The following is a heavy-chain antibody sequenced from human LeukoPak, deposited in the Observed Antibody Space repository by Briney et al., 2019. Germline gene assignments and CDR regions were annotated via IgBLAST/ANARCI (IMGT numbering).Heavy chain of an antibody. J-gene: IGHJ4*02. Sequence: PGGSLRLSCAASGFTFSSYAMHWVRQAPGKGLEWVAVISYDGSNKYYADSVKGRFTISRDNSKNTLYLQMNSLRAEDTAVYHCARGDSSSWFKIDYWGQGTLVTVSS. D-gene: IGHD6-13*01. V-gene: IGHV3-30*04. CDR2: ISYDGSNK. CDR1: GFTFSSYA. CDR3: ARGDSSSWFKIDY.